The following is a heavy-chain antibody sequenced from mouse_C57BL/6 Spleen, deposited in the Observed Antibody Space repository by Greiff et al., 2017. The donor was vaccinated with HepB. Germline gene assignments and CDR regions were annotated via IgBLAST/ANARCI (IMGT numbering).Heavy chain of an antibody. CDR1: GYTFTDYY. Sequence: QVQLQQSGAELVRPGASVKLSCKASGYTFTDYYINWVKQRPGQGLEWIARIYPGSGNTYYNEKFKGKATLTAEKSSSTAYMQLSSLTSEDSAVYFCARGGLYDGYWGAMDYWGQGTSVTVSS. D-gene: IGHD2-3*01. CDR3: ARGGLYDGYWGAMDY. V-gene: IGHV1-76*01. CDR2: IYPGSGNT. J-gene: IGHJ4*01.